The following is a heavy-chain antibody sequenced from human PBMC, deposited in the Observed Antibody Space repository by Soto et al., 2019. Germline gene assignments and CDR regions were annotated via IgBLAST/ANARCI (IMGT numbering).Heavy chain of an antibody. CDR3: ITSGNPNIVDH. CDR2: IRSRSGTT. Sequence: EVQLVESGGGLVKPGGSLRLSCAASGFSFSKAWMNWVRQAPGKGLEWVGRIRSRSGTTDYAAPVKGRFTISRDDSKYTLYLQMNSLKVEDTAVYFCITSGNPNIVDHWGQGTLVIVSS. CDR1: GFSFSKAW. J-gene: IGHJ4*02. V-gene: IGHV3-15*07.